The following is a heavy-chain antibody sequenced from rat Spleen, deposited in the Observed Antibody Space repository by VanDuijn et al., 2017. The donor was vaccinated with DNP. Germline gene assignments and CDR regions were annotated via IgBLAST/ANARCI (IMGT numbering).Heavy chain of an antibody. V-gene: IGHV5-25*01. CDR2: IGTDGDST. Sequence: EVQLVESGGGLVQPGRSLKLSCAASGLIFSNYDMAWVRQAPAKGLEWVASIGTDGDSTYYRDSVKGRFTVSRDNAKSTLYLQMNSLRSEDMATYYCARWSSSHWYFDFWGPGTMVTVSS. D-gene: IGHD1-2*01. J-gene: IGHJ1*01. CDR3: ARWSSSHWYFDF. CDR1: GLIFSNYD.